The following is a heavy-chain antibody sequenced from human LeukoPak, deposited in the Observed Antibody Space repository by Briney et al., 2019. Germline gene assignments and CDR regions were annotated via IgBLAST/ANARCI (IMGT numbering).Heavy chain of an antibody. CDR3: AKVDYYDRSAYYRAPDHYYGMDV. D-gene: IGHD3-22*01. Sequence: GGSLRLSCAGSGFTFSSYWMSWVRQAPGKGLEWVANIKQDGGEKYYVDSVKGRFTISRDNSKNTLYLQMNSLRAEDTAVYYCAKVDYYDRSAYYRAPDHYYGMDVWGQGTTVTVSS. CDR2: IKQDGGEK. CDR1: GFTFSSYW. V-gene: IGHV3-7*01. J-gene: IGHJ6*02.